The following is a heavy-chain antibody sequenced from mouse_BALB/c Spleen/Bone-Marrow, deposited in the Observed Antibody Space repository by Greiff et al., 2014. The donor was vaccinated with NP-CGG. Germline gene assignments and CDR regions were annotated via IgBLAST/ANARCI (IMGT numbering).Heavy chain of an antibody. J-gene: IGHJ3*01. CDR3: ARSGDSSGYGFAY. V-gene: IGHV1S56*01. CDR2: IYPGDGIT. D-gene: IGHD3-2*01. CDR1: GYTFTSYD. Sequence: QVQLQQSGPELVKPGTLVEISCKASGYTFTSYDINWVKQRPGQGLEWIGWIYPGDGITKYDEKFKGKATLTANKSSSTAYMQPSSLTSENSAVYFCARSGDSSGYGFAYWGQGTLGTGSA.